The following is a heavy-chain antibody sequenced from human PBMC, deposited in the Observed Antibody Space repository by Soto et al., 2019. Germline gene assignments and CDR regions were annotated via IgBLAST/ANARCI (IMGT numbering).Heavy chain of an antibody. CDR1: RYTFTSHG. Sequence: QVELMQSGGEVKRPGASVKVSCKSSRYTFTSHGISWVRQAPGQGLEWMGWIITFNGKTDSAQKFQGRVTMTADTRTNTAYMELRSLRSDDTAVYYCARLLTEGATFREDAFDIWGQGTKGTVSS. CDR3: ARLLTEGATFREDAFDI. V-gene: IGHV1-18*01. CDR2: IITFNGKT. J-gene: IGHJ3*02. D-gene: IGHD1-26*01.